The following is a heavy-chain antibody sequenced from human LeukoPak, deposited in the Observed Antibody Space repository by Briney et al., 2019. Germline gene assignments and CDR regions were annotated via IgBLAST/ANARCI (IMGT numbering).Heavy chain of an antibody. CDR2: ITGSGGST. CDR3: AKATRKLSRDGYNYYFDY. CDR1: GFTFSTYG. D-gene: IGHD5-24*01. V-gene: IGHV3-23*01. Sequence: GGSLRLSCVASGFTFSTYGMSWVRQAPGKGLEWVSAITGSGGSTYYADSVKGRFTISRDNSKNTLYLQINSLRVEDTAVYYCAKATRKLSRDGYNYYFDYWGQGTLVTVSS. J-gene: IGHJ4*02.